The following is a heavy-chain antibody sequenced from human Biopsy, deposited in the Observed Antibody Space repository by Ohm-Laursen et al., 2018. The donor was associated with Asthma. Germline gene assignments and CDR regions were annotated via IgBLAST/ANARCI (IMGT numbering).Heavy chain of an antibody. J-gene: IGHJ6*02. CDR3: ARPSPNRDILYYYYHMDV. D-gene: IGHD3-3*02. CDR2: ILTKFDIT. V-gene: IGHV1-69*04. CDR1: GGSFSNFA. Sequence: SVKVSCKVSGGSFSNFAFSWVRQAPGHGLEWMGTILTKFDITSYAEKFQGRVTITADKSTRTVYMELSGLRLDDTAIYYCARPSPNRDILYYYYHMDVWGQGTTVIVSS.